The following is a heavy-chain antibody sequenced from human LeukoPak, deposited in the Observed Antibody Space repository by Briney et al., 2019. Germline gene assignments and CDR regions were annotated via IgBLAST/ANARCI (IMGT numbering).Heavy chain of an antibody. CDR3: AREHYSSGWYYFDY. Sequence: GGSLRLSCAASGFTFSSYSMNWVRQAPGKGLEWVSYISSSSSTIYYADSVKGRFTISRDNAKNSLYLQMNSLRAEDTAVYYCAREHYSSGWYYFDYWGQGTLVTVSS. CDR2: ISSSSSTI. J-gene: IGHJ4*02. V-gene: IGHV3-48*01. D-gene: IGHD6-19*01. CDR1: GFTFSSYS.